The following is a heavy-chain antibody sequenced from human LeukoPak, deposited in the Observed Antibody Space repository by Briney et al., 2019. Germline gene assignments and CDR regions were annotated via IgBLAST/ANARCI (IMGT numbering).Heavy chain of an antibody. V-gene: IGHV4-34*01. CDR1: GGSFSGYY. J-gene: IGHJ6*02. Sequence: SETLSLTCAVYGGSFSGYYWSWIRQPPGKGLEWIGEINHSGSTNYNPSLKSRVTISVDTSKNQFSLKLSSVTAADTAVYYCAASPIVVVPAAILLDYGMDVWGQGTTVTVSS. D-gene: IGHD2-2*01. CDR3: AASPIVVVPAAILLDYGMDV. CDR2: INHSGST.